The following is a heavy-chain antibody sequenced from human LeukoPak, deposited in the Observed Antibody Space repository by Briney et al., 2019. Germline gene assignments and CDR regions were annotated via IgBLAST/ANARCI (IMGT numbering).Heavy chain of an antibody. CDR3: ASSPILDIVVVVAATPQDY. J-gene: IGHJ4*02. CDR2: IYSGGST. Sequence: GGSLRLSCAASGFTVSSNYMSWVRQAPGKGLEWVSVIYSGGSTYYADSVKGRFTISRDNSKNTLYLQMNSLRAEDTAVYYCASSPILDIVVVVAATPQDYWGQGTLVTVSS. D-gene: IGHD2-15*01. V-gene: IGHV3-53*01. CDR1: GFTVSSNY.